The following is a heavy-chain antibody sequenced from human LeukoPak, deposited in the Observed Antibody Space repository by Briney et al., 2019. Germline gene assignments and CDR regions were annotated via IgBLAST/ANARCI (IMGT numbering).Heavy chain of an antibody. D-gene: IGHD3-10*01. CDR3: AREGWNTYYYGSGNSYWFDP. CDR2: MNPNSGNT. V-gene: IGHV1-8*01. CDR1: GYTFTSYD. J-gene: IGHJ5*02. Sequence: ASVKVSCKASGYTFTSYDINWVRQATGQGLEWMGWMNPNSGNTGYAQKFQGRVTMTRNTSISTAYMELSSLRSEDTAVYYCAREGWNTYYYGSGNSYWFDPWGQGTLVTVSS.